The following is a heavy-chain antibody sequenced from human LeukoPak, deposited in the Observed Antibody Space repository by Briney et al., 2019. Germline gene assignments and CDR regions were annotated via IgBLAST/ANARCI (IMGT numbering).Heavy chain of an antibody. D-gene: IGHD3-22*01. CDR2: IYYSGST. CDR1: GGSISSYY. CDR3: ARSGSSGTWASDY. Sequence: SETLSITCTVSGGSISSYYWSWIRQPPGNGLEWIGYIYYSGSTNYNPSLKSRVTISVDTSKNQFSLKLSSVTAADTAVYYCARSGSSGTWASDYWGQGTLVTVSS. J-gene: IGHJ4*02. V-gene: IGHV4-59*08.